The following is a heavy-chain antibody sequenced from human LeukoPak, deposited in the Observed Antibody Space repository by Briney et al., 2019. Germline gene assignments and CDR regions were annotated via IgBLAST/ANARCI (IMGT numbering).Heavy chain of an antibody. D-gene: IGHD6-13*01. CDR2: ISSSSSYI. V-gene: IGHV3-21*01. CDR1: GFTFSSYA. J-gene: IGHJ4*02. CDR3: ARDVGGIAAAGTSDY. Sequence: PGGSLRLSCAASGFTFSSYAMHWVRQAPGKGLEWVSSISSSSSYIYYADSVKGRFTISRDNAKNSLYLQMNSLRAEDTAVYYCARDVGGIAAAGTSDYWGQGTLVTVSS.